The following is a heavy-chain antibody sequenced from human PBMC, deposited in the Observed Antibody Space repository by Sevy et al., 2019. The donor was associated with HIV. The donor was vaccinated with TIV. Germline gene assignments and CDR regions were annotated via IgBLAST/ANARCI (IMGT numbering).Heavy chain of an antibody. V-gene: IGHV4-59*01. J-gene: IGHJ3*02. CDR3: ASDAGNYHDSSNYQYVYAFDI. CDR2: IYFDGTT. Sequence: SETLSLTCTVSGGSIGRYFWSWIRQSPGRGLEWIGYIYFDGTTDYNSSLKSRVTISLDTSKNQFSLSLNSVTAADTAVYYCASDAGNYHDSSNYQYVYAFDIWGQGTLVTVSS. CDR1: GGSIGRYF. D-gene: IGHD3-22*01.